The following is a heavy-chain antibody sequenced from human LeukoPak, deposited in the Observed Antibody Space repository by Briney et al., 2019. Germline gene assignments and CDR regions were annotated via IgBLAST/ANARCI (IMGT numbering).Heavy chain of an antibody. CDR3: ARDEADSSYNAFDI. J-gene: IGHJ3*02. D-gene: IGHD6-19*01. CDR1: GYTFTGYY. CDR2: INPKSGDT. V-gene: IGHV1-2*02. Sequence: ASVKVSCKASGYTFTGYYIHWVRQAPGQGLEWMGWINPKSGDTKYAQKFQGRVTMTSDTSISTAYVELSRLISDDTAVYYCARDEADSSYNAFDIWGQGTMVTVSS.